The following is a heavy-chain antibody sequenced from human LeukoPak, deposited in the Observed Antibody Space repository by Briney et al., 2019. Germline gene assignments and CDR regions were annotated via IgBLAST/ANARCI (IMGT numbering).Heavy chain of an antibody. D-gene: IGHD2-21*01. CDR2: INPNTGDT. CDR1: GYTFTGYY. Sequence: ASVKVSCKASGYTFTGYYMHWERQAPGQRLEWMGWINPNTGDTNYAQKFQGRVTMTRDTAITTVYMEISRLASYDTALFYCAVAPGDYWGQGTLVTVSS. J-gene: IGHJ4*02. V-gene: IGHV1-2*02. CDR3: AVAPGDY.